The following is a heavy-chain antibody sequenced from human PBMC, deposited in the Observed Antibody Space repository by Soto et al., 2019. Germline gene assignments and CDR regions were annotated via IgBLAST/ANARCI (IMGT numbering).Heavy chain of an antibody. D-gene: IGHD2-15*01. Sequence: PSETLSLTCAVSGGSISSSNWWSWVRQHPGKGLEWIGYIYYSGSTYYNPSLKSRVTISVDTSKNQFSLKLSSVTAADTAVYYCSRGAAYCSGDLCSRYYLDYWGQGALVTVSS. V-gene: IGHV4-31*11. CDR2: IYYSGST. CDR1: GGSISSSNW. J-gene: IGHJ4*02. CDR3: SRGAAYCSGDLCSRYYLDY.